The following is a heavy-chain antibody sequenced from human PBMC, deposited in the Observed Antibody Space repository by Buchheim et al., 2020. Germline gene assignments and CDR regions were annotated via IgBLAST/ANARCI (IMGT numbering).Heavy chain of an antibody. CDR1: GDSISSDNW. CDR3: ARGHGDYDSYYYGLDV. V-gene: IGHV4-4*02. Sequence: QVQLQESGPGLVKPSGTLSLTCTVSGDSISSDNWWTWVRQTPGKGLEWIGEIYHSGRTTYNPSLKSLVTISTDKSKNQFSLRVTSVTAADTAVYHCARGHGDYDSYYYGLDVWGQGTT. J-gene: IGHJ6*02. D-gene: IGHD4-17*01. CDR2: IYHSGRT.